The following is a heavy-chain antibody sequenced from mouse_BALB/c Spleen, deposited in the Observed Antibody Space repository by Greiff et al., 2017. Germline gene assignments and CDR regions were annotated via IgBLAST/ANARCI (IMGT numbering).Heavy chain of an antibody. CDR2: IDPANGNT. D-gene: IGHD1-1*01. Sequence: EVQGVESGAELVKPGASVKLSCTASGFNIKDTYMHWVKQRPEQGLEWIGRIDPANGNTKYDPKFQGKATITADTSSNTAYLQLSSLTSEDTAVYYCARSYYGSNYFDYWGQGTTLTVSS. J-gene: IGHJ2*01. CDR1: GFNIKDTY. CDR3: ARSYYGSNYFDY. V-gene: IGHV14-3*02.